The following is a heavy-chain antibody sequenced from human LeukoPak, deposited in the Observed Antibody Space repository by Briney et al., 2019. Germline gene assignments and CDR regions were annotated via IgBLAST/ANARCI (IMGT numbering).Heavy chain of an antibody. CDR2: INPNSGGT. J-gene: IGHJ4*02. Sequence: ASVKVSCKASGYTFTGYYMHWVRQAPGQGLEWMGWINPNSGGTNYAQKFQGRVTMTRDTSISTAYMELSRLRSDDTAVYYCARVGNCGGDCYRAFDYWGQGTLVTVSS. V-gene: IGHV1-2*02. CDR1: GYTFTGYY. CDR3: ARVGNCGGDCYRAFDY. D-gene: IGHD2-21*02.